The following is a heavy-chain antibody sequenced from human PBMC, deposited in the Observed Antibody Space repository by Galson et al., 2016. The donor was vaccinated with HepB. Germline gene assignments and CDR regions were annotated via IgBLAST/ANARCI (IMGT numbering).Heavy chain of an antibody. V-gene: IGHV4-39*01. CDR1: GDSISSLECY. CDR2: IYYSGST. Sequence: SETLSLTCIVSGDSISSLECYWGWIRQPPGRGLEWIGSIYYSGSTSYNPSLESRVTISVDTSKNQFSLRLSSVTAADTAVYYCATGISVAGKYYYYYMDVWGKGTPVTVSS. D-gene: IGHD6-19*01. J-gene: IGHJ6*03. CDR3: ATGISVAGKYYYYYMDV.